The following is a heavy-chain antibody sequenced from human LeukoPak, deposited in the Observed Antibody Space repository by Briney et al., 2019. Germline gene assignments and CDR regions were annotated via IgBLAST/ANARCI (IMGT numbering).Heavy chain of an antibody. CDR1: GGSISSSSYY. D-gene: IGHD6-13*01. V-gene: IGHV4-39*07. CDR3: ARDRGIAAAGSRLGWFDP. CDR2: IYYSGST. J-gene: IGHJ5*02. Sequence: SETLSLTCTVSGGSISSSSYYWGWIRQPPGKGLEWIGSIYYSGSTYYNPSLKSRVTISVDTSKNQFSLKLSSVTAADTAVYYCARDRGIAAAGSRLGWFDPWGQGTLVTVSS.